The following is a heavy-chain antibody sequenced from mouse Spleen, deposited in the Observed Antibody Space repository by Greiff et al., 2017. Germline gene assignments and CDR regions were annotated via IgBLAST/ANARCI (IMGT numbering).Heavy chain of an antibody. D-gene: IGHD2-14*01. CDR1: GYTFTDYY. CDR2: IYPGSGNT. CDR3: ARENYRYDGRSWFAY. Sequence: VQLQQSGAELVRPGASVKLSCKASGYTFTDYYINWVKQRPGQGLEWIARIYPGSGNTYYNEKFKGKATLTAEKSSSTAYMQLSSLTSEDSAVYFCARENYRYDGRSWFAYWGQGTLVTVSA. V-gene: IGHV1-76*01. J-gene: IGHJ3*01.